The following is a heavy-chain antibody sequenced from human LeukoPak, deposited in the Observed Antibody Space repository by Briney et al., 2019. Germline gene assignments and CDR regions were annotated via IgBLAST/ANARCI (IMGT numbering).Heavy chain of an antibody. Sequence: SETLSLTCSASGASTRSRYWSWIRQSPGRTLEWIGHIYNGRSTKYNPSLTSRVTISVDTSKNQFSLSLTSVTAADTAIYYCAQTTGWPGFDFWGPGALVTVSS. CDR1: GASTRSRY. CDR3: AQTTGWPGFDF. D-gene: IGHD6-19*01. V-gene: IGHV4-59*08. J-gene: IGHJ4*02. CDR2: IYNGRST.